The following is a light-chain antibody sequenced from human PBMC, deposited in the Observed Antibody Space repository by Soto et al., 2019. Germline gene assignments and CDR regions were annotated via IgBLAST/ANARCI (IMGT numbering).Light chain of an antibody. Sequence: DIQMTQSPSTLSASVGDRVTITCRASQSMSSWLAWYQQKPGKAPKLLIYKASSLLSGVPSRFSGSGSGTEFTLTISSLQPDDFATYYCQHYNSYSEAFGQGTKVDIK. J-gene: IGKJ1*01. CDR1: QSMSSW. V-gene: IGKV1-5*03. CDR2: KAS. CDR3: QHYNSYSEA.